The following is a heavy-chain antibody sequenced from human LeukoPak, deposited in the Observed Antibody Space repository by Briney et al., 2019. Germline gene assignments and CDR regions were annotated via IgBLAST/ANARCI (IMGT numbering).Heavy chain of an antibody. CDR2: IYYSGST. CDR3: ARVTCSSTSCPGWFDP. V-gene: IGHV4-59*01. J-gene: IGHJ5*02. D-gene: IGHD2-2*01. Sequence: PSETLSLTCTVSGGSISSYYWSWIRQPPGKGLEWIGCIYYSGSTDYNPSLKSRVTLSVDTSKNQFSLRLSSVTAADTAVYYCARVTCSSTSCPGWFDPWGQGTLVTVSS. CDR1: GGSISSYY.